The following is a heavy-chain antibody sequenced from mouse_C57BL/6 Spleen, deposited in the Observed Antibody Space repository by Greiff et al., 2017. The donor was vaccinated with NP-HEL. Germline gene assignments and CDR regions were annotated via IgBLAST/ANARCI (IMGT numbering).Heavy chain of an antibody. CDR1: GYTFTSYW. D-gene: IGHD2-4*01. CDR3: ARSQSIYYDYYYYYAMDY. J-gene: IGHJ4*01. Sequence: VQLQQSGAELVRPGSSVKLSCKASGYTFTSYWMHWVKQRPIQGLEWIGNIDPSDSETHYNQKFKDKATLTVDKSSSTAYMQLSSLTSEDSAVYYCARSQSIYYDYYYYYAMDYWGQGTSVTVSS. V-gene: IGHV1-52*01. CDR2: IDPSDSET.